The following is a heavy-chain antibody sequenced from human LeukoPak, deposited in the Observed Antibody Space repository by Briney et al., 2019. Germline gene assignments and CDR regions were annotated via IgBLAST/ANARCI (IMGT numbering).Heavy chain of an antibody. D-gene: IGHD3-22*01. V-gene: IGHV3-53*01. CDR1: GFTVSSNY. CDR3: ARGSSGYYYSLLGY. CDR2: IYSGGST. J-gene: IGHJ4*02. Sequence: GGSLRLSCAASGFTVSSNYMSWVRQAPGKGLEWVSVIYSGGSTYYADSVKGRFTISGDNSRNTVYLQMNSLRAEDTAVYYCARGSSGYYYSLLGYWGQGTLVTFSS.